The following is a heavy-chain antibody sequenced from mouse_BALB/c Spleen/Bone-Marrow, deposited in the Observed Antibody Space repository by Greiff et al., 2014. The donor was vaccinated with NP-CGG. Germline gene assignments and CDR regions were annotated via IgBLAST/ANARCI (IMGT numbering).Heavy chain of an antibody. D-gene: IGHD6-2*01. CDR3: ARDRGGLLFDY. Sequence: MVXSGGGLVQPGGSLRLSCTTSGFTFTDYYMNWVRQPPGKALEWLGFIRNKANGYTTEYSASVRGRFTISRDNSQSILYLQMNTLRAEDSATYYCARDRGGLLFDYWGQGTTLTVSS. CDR1: GFTFTDYY. CDR2: IRNKANGYTT. J-gene: IGHJ2*01. V-gene: IGHV7-3*02.